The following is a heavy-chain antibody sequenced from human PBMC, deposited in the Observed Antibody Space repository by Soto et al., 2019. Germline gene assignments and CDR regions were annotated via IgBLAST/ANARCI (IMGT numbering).Heavy chain of an antibody. Sequence: SETLSLTCTVSGDSISSYYWGWIRQPPGKGLEWIGYIHYSGSTNYNPSLKSRVTISVDTPKNQFSLKVNSMTAADTAVYYCARGGLAARKGRWFDLWGQGTLVTVSS. CDR1: GDSISSYY. V-gene: IGHV4-59*01. D-gene: IGHD6-6*01. CDR3: ARGGLAARKGRWFDL. J-gene: IGHJ5*02. CDR2: IHYSGST.